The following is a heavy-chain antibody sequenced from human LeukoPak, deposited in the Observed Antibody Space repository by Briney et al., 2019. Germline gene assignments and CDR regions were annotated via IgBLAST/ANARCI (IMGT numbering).Heavy chain of an antibody. V-gene: IGHV4-34*01. J-gene: IGHJ4*02. CDR2: INHSGST. CDR1: GGSFSGYY. Sequence: SETLSLTCAVYGGSFSGYYWSWIRQPPGKGLEWTGEINHSGSTNYNPSLKSRVTISVDTSKNQFSLKLSSVTAADTAVYYCARGNPTADYWGQGTLVTVSS. CDR3: ARGNPTADY.